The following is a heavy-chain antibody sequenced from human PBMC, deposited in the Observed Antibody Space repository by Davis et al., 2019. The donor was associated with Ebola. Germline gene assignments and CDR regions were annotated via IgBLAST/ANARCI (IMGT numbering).Heavy chain of an antibody. CDR1: GFTFDDYA. V-gene: IGHV3-9*01. CDR2: ISWNSGSI. J-gene: IGHJ4*02. Sequence: SLKISCAASGFTFDDYAMHWVRQAPGKGLEWVSGISWNSGSIGYADSVKGRFTISRDNAKNSLYLQMNSLRAEDTALYYCAKDMGRGTMVRGEFDYWGQGTLVTVSS. CDR3: AKDMGRGTMVRGEFDY. D-gene: IGHD3-10*01.